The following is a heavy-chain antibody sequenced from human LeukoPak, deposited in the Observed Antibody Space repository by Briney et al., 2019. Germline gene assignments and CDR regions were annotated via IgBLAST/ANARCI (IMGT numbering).Heavy chain of an antibody. D-gene: IGHD7-27*01. Sequence: APVKVSCKASGYTFTTYYMHWVRQAPGQGLEWMGIINSSGGSTNYTQKFQGRVTMTRDTSTSTVYMELSSLRSEDTAVYYCARDRGQLGIDYWGQGTLVTVSS. CDR1: GYTFTTYY. CDR3: ARDRGQLGIDY. CDR2: INSSGGST. V-gene: IGHV1-46*01. J-gene: IGHJ4*02.